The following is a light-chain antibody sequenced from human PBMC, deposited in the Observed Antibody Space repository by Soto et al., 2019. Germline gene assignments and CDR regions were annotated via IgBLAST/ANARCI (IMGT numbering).Light chain of an antibody. CDR1: SSDVGSYNL. CDR3: CSYAGVNTFYV. J-gene: IGLJ1*01. V-gene: IGLV2-23*02. CDR2: GVS. Sequence: QSVLTQPASVSGSPGQSITISCTGTSSDVGSYNLVSWYQQHPGKAPKLMIYGVSKRPSGVSDRFSGSKSGDTASLTISGLQAEDEADYYCCSYAGVNTFYVFGTGTKLTVL.